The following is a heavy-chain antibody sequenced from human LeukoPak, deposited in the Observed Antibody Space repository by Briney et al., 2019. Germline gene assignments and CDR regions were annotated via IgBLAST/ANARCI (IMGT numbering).Heavy chain of an antibody. J-gene: IGHJ4*02. D-gene: IGHD3-9*01. CDR1: GFTFTSSA. Sequence: PVKVSCKASGFTFTSSAVQWVRQARGQRLEWIGWIVVGSGNTNYAQKFQERVTITRDMSTSTAYMELSSLRSEDTAVYYCAAFRFDESYYDILTGYYTTYYFDYWGQGTLVTVSS. CDR3: AAFRFDESYYDILTGYYTTYYFDY. V-gene: IGHV1-58*01. CDR2: IVVGSGNT.